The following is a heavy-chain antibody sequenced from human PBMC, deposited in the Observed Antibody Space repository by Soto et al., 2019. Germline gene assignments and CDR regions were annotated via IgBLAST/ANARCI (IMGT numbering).Heavy chain of an antibody. Sequence: ASVKVSYKASGYTFTSYDINWVRQATGQGLEWMGWMNPNSGNTGYARKFQGRVTMTRNTSISTAYMELSSLRSEDTAGYYCARGSSSSSRGLEWLLYGMDVWGQGTTVTVSS. D-gene: IGHD3-3*01. CDR3: ARGSSSSSRGLEWLLYGMDV. CDR2: MNPNSGNT. CDR1: GYTFTSYD. V-gene: IGHV1-8*01. J-gene: IGHJ6*02.